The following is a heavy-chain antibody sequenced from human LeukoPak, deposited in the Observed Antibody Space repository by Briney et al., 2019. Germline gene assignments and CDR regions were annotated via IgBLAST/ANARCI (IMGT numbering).Heavy chain of an antibody. CDR2: IYPGDSYT. Sequence: GESLQISCKGSGYSFTSYWFGGWRRLPGKGLEGRGIIYPGDSYTRYSPSFQGQVTISADKSISTAYLQWSSLKASDTAMYYCARGVATRPPLVDYWGQGTLVTVSS. CDR1: GYSFTSYW. V-gene: IGHV5-51*01. J-gene: IGHJ4*02. D-gene: IGHD5-12*01. CDR3: ARGVATRPPLVDY.